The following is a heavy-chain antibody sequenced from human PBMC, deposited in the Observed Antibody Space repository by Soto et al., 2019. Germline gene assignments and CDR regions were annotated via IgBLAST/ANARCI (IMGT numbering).Heavy chain of an antibody. D-gene: IGHD1-1*01. Sequence: ASVKVSCKACGYRFTSYGISWVRQAPGQGLEWMGWISAYNGNTNYAQKLQGRVTMTTDTSTSTAYMELRSLRSDDTAVYYCARDEGYTIPFGWFDPWGQGTLVTVSS. V-gene: IGHV1-18*01. CDR3: ARDEGYTIPFGWFDP. CDR2: ISAYNGNT. CDR1: GYRFTSYG. J-gene: IGHJ5*02.